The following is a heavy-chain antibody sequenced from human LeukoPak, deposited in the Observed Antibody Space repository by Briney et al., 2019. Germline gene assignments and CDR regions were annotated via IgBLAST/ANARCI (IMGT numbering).Heavy chain of an antibody. Sequence: GESLKISCKGSGYSFTSYWIGWVRQMPGKGLEWMGIIYPGGSDTRYSPSFQGQVTISADKSISTAYLQWSSLKASDTAMYYCARQGCSSTSCYFYYYGMDVWGQGTTVTVSS. V-gene: IGHV5-51*01. CDR3: ARQGCSSTSCYFYYYGMDV. CDR2: IYPGGSDT. CDR1: GYSFTSYW. D-gene: IGHD2-2*01. J-gene: IGHJ6*02.